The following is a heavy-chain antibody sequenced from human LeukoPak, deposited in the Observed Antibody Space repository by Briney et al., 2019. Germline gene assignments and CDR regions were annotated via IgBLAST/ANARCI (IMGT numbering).Heavy chain of an antibody. V-gene: IGHV3-21*04. J-gene: IGHJ4*02. CDR2: ISSRSSYI. CDR3: AKGRGGGQLVHDYFDY. CDR1: GFTFSSYN. Sequence: GGSLRLSCAASGFTFSSYNMNWVRQAPGKGLEWVSSISSRSSYINYADSVKGRFTISRDNSKNTLYLQMNSLRAEDTAVYYCAKGRGGGQLVHDYFDYWGQGTLVTVSS. D-gene: IGHD6-6*01.